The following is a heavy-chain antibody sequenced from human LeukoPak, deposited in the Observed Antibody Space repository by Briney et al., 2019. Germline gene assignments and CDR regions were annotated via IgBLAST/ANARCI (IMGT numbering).Heavy chain of an antibody. V-gene: IGHV4-34*01. CDR3: ARGRVRLQHWFDP. Sequence: SETLSLTCAVYGGSFSGYYWSWIRQPPGKGLEWIGEINHSGSTNYNPSLKSRVTISVDTSKNQFSLKLSSVTAADTAVYYCARGRVRLQHWFDPWGQGTLVTVSS. J-gene: IGHJ5*02. D-gene: IGHD4-11*01. CDR2: INHSGST. CDR1: GGSFSGYY.